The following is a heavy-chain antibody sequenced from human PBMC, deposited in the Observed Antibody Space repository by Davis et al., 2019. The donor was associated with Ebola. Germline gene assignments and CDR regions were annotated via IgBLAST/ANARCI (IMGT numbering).Heavy chain of an antibody. CDR3: ATLRRTITGMDDGFDI. CDR2: IYTGDSDT. CDR1: GNRFSSHW. Sequence: GESLKISCKDSGNRFSSHWIGWVRQLPGKGLEWMGIIYTGDSDTRYSPSFRGQVTISADKSIKTAFLQWSSLKASDTAIYYCATLRRTITGMDDGFDIWAKGQWSPSLQ. D-gene: IGHD1-20*01. V-gene: IGHV5-51*01. J-gene: IGHJ3*02.